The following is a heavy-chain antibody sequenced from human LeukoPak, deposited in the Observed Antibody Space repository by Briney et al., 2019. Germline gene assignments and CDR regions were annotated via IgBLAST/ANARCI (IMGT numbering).Heavy chain of an antibody. CDR1: GDSFSSNSAA. CDR3: ARGTSGSYYTLLFDY. J-gene: IGHJ4*02. CDR2: TYYRSKWYN. Sequence: SQTLSLTCAISGDSFSSNSAAWNWVRQSPSRGLEWLGRTYYRSKWYNDYAVSVKSRITINPDTSKSQFSLQLNSVTPEDTAVYYCARGTSGSYYTLLFDYWGQGTLVTVSS. V-gene: IGHV6-1*01. D-gene: IGHD1-26*01.